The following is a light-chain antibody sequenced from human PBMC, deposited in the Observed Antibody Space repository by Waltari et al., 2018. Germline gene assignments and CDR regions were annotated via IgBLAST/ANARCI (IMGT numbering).Light chain of an antibody. CDR1: SSDVGGYNY. CDR3: SSYISSSALEL. J-gene: IGLJ2*01. V-gene: IGLV2-14*03. CDR2: DVS. Sequence: QSALTQPASVSGSPGQSLTISCTGTSSDVGGYNYVSWYQQHPGKAPKLMIYDVSNPPSGVSSRFSGSKSGNTASLTISGLQAEDEADYYCSSYISSSALELFGGGTSLTVL.